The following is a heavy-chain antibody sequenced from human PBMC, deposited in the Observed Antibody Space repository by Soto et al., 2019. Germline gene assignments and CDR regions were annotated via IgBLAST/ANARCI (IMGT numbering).Heavy chain of an antibody. Sequence: EVQLVESGGGLVQPGGSLRLSCAASGFTFSTYWMHWVRQPPGKGLVWVSRIKNDGSNTAYADSVKGRFTISRDNAKSTLYLQMNSLRAEDTAVYYCARDPLIGTTAYGLDVWGQGTTVSVSS. J-gene: IGHJ6*02. CDR3: ARDPLIGTTAYGLDV. CDR1: GFTFSTYW. CDR2: IKNDGSNT. D-gene: IGHD1-7*01. V-gene: IGHV3-74*01.